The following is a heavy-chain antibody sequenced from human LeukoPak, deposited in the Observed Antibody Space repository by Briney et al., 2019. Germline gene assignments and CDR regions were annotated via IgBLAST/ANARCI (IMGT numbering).Heavy chain of an antibody. CDR3: ASDSVAGDLDY. CDR2: INDSGRI. D-gene: IGHD6-19*01. Sequence: SETLSLTCAVYGGSFSNYYWSWIRQPPGKGLEWIGEINDSGRINYNPSLKSRVTISVDTSKNQFSLKLSSVTAADTAVYYCASDSVAGDLDYWGKGTLVTVSS. J-gene: IGHJ4*02. CDR1: GGSFSNYY. V-gene: IGHV4-34*01.